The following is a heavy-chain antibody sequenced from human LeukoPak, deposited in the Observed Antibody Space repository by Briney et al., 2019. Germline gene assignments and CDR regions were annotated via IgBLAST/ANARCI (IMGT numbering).Heavy chain of an antibody. J-gene: IGHJ1*01. CDR3: ARGPTLIPRKIVVVPAAHRRDFQH. CDR1: GYTFTSYD. Sequence: ASVKVSCKASGYTFTSYDINWVRQATGQGLEWMGWMNPNSGNTGYAQKFQGRVTMTRNTSISTACMELSSLRSEDTAVYYCARGPTLIPRKIVVVPAAHRRDFQHWGQGTLVTVSS. V-gene: IGHV1-8*01. D-gene: IGHD2-2*01. CDR2: MNPNSGNT.